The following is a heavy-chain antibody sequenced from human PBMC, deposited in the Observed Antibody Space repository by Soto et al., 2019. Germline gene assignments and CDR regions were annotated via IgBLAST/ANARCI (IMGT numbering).Heavy chain of an antibody. CDR2: IRSKAYGGTT. CDR1: GFTFGDYA. Sequence: PGVSLRLSCTASGFTFGDYAMSWFRQAPGKGLEWVGFIRSKAYGGTTEYAASVKGRFTISRDDSKSIAYLQMNSLKTEDTAVYYCTRVPIAVAGRQYYFDYWGQGTLVTVSS. CDR3: TRVPIAVAGRQYYFDY. V-gene: IGHV3-49*03. D-gene: IGHD6-19*01. J-gene: IGHJ4*02.